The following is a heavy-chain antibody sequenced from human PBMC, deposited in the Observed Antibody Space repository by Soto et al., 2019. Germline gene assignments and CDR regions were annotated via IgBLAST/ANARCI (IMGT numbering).Heavy chain of an antibody. Sequence: PGGSLRLSCAASGFTFSSYGMHWVRQAPGKGLEWVAVISYDGSNKYYADSVKGRFTISRDNSKNTLYLQMNSLRAEDTAVYYCAKDLTTVTPYYYYYGMDVWGQGTTVTVSS. V-gene: IGHV3-30*18. J-gene: IGHJ6*02. D-gene: IGHD4-4*01. CDR2: ISYDGSNK. CDR1: GFTFSSYG. CDR3: AKDLTTVTPYYYYYGMDV.